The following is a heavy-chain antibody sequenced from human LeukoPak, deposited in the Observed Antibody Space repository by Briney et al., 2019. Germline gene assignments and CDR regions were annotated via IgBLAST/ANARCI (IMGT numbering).Heavy chain of an antibody. Sequence: PSETLSLTCAVYGGSFSGYYWSWIRQPPGKGLEWIGEINHSGSTNYNPSLKSRVTISVDTSKNQFSLKLSSVTAADTAVYYCARYARAAAGTINRLFDYWGQGTLATVSS. D-gene: IGHD6-13*01. CDR1: GGSFSGYY. J-gene: IGHJ4*02. CDR3: ARYARAAAGTINRLFDY. CDR2: INHSGST. V-gene: IGHV4-34*01.